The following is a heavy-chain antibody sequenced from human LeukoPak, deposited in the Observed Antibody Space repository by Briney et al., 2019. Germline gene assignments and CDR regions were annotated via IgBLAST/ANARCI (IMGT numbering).Heavy chain of an antibody. Sequence: GGSLRLSCAASGFTFSSYGMHWVRQAPGKGLEWVAVISYDGSNKYYADSVKGRFTISRDNSKNTLYLQMNSLRAEDTAVFYCAKIYRAHGDYHSFDVWGQGTMVTVSS. CDR1: GFTFSSYG. J-gene: IGHJ3*01. CDR2: ISYDGSNK. CDR3: AKIYRAHGDYHSFDV. V-gene: IGHV3-30*18. D-gene: IGHD4-17*01.